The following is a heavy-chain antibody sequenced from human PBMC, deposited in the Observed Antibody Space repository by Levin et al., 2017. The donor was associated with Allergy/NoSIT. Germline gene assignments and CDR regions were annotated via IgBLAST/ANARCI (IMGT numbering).Heavy chain of an antibody. CDR2: IRSKANSYAT. Sequence: QPGGSLRLSCAASGFTFSGSAMHWVRQASGRGLEWVGRIRSKANSYATAYAASVKGRFTISRDDSKNTAYLHMNSLKTEDTALYYFTPNYCSSTFFFMDWGQGTLVTVSS. D-gene: IGHD2-2*01. CDR1: GFTFSGSA. V-gene: IGHV3-73*01. CDR3: TPNYCSSTFFFMD. J-gene: IGHJ4*02.